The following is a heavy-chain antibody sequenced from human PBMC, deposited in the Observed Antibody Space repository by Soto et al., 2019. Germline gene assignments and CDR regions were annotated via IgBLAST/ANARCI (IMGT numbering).Heavy chain of an antibody. CDR1: GGTFNNYP. J-gene: IGHJ6*02. CDR3: ARGRGYSGDDHYYYFDMDV. Sequence: QVQLVQSGVEVKKPGSSVKVSCKASGGTFNNYPITWVRQAPGQGLEWMGGSIPIFGTANYAQKFQGRVTITVAESTSTAYMELSSLRSEDTALYYCARGRGYSGDDHYYYFDMDVWGQGTTVTVSS. CDR2: SIPIFGTA. V-gene: IGHV1-69*01. D-gene: IGHD5-12*01.